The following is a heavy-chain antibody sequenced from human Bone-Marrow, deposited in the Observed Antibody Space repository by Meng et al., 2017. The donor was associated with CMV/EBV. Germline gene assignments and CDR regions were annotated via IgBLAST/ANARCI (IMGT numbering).Heavy chain of an antibody. D-gene: IGHD3-3*01. CDR1: GFTFSSYS. CDR3: ARDKTLTIFRVVQPDHYYYGMDV. CDR2: ISSSSSYI. V-gene: IGHV3-21*01. Sequence: GESLKISCAASGFTFSSYSMNWVRQAPGKGLEWVSSISSSSSYIYYADSVKGRFTISRDNAKNSLYLQMNSLRAEDTAVYYCARDKTLTIFRVVQPDHYYYGMDVWGQGTTVTVSS. J-gene: IGHJ6*02.